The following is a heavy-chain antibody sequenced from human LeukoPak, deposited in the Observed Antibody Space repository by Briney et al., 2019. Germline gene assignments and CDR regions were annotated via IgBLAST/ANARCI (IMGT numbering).Heavy chain of an antibody. CDR1: GYTFTGYY. V-gene: IGHV1-2*02. J-gene: IGHJ4*02. D-gene: IGHD2-8*01. CDR2: INPNSGGT. Sequence: ASVKVSCKASGYTFTGYYMHWVRQAPGQGLEWMGWINPNSGGTNYAQKFQGRVTMTRDTSISTAYMELSRLRSDDTAVYYCARPLYCTNGVYHEYYFDYWGQGTLVTVSS. CDR3: ARPLYCTNGVYHEYYFDY.